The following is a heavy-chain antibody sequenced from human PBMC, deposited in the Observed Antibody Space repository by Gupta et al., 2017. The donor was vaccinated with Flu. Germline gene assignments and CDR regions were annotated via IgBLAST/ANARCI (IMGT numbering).Heavy chain of an antibody. CDR1: GYANAGGHY. CDR3: GRQSGYISGWTWVDP. CDR2: IHHSGST. Sequence: QVQMQESGPRLVKPSETLSLTCAVSGYANAGGHYWGWFRQPPGKGLEWIGNIHHSGSTYYSPSLKSRVTISVDMSKNEFSLKVNSVTAADTAVYYCGRQSGYISGWTWVDPWGQGTLVTVS. D-gene: IGHD5-18*01. V-gene: IGHV4-38-2*01. J-gene: IGHJ5*02.